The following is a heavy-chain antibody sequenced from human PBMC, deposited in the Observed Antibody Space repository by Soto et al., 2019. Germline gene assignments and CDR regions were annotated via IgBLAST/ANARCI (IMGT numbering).Heavy chain of an antibody. V-gene: IGHV1-8*01. Sequence: ASVKVSFKASGYTFTSYDINWVRQATGQGLEWMGWMNPNSGNTGYAQKFQGRVTMTRNTSISTAYMELSSLRSEDTAVYYCARSANWNDVDAFDIWGQGTMVTVSS. J-gene: IGHJ3*02. CDR3: ARSANWNDVDAFDI. CDR1: GYTFTSYD. CDR2: MNPNSGNT. D-gene: IGHD1-20*01.